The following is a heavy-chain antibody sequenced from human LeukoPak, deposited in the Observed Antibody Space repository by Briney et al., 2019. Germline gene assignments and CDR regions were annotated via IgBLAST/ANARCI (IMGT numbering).Heavy chain of an antibody. Sequence: SVKVSCKASGGTFSSHAISWVRQAPGQGLEWMGGIIPIFGTANYAQKFQGRVTITADESTSTAYMELSSLRSEDTAVYYCARDLGTTGYYYYMDVWGKGTTVTVSS. CDR1: GGTFSSHA. CDR2: IIPIFGTA. D-gene: IGHD4-17*01. V-gene: IGHV1-69*01. CDR3: ARDLGTTGYYYYMDV. J-gene: IGHJ6*03.